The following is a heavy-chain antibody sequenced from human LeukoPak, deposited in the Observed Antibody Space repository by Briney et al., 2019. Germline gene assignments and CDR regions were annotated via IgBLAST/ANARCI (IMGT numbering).Heavy chain of an antibody. CDR2: INPSGST. J-gene: IGHJ6*03. CDR1: GGSFSGYY. Sequence: SETLSLTCAVYGGSFSGYYWTWIRQSPGKGLEWIGEINPSGSTYYNPSLKSRLTISGDTSKSQFSLRLTSVTAADTAVYYCARGRQEISMILVVMTGVSYYLDVWGKGTTVTVS. D-gene: IGHD3-22*01. CDR3: ARGRQEISMILVVMTGVSYYLDV. V-gene: IGHV4-34*01.